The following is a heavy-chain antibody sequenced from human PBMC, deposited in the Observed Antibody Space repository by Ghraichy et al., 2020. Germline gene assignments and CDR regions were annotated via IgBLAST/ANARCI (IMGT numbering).Heavy chain of an antibody. CDR2: IYYSGST. D-gene: IGHD3-10*01. Sequence: SETLSLTCTVSGGSISSGGYYWSWLRQHPGKGLEWIGYIYYSGSTHYNPSLKSRVTISVDTSKNQFSLKLSSVTAADTAVYYCAGEGNAGPLDYWGQGTLVTVSS. CDR1: GGSISSGGYY. J-gene: IGHJ4*02. CDR3: AGEGNAGPLDY. V-gene: IGHV4-31*03.